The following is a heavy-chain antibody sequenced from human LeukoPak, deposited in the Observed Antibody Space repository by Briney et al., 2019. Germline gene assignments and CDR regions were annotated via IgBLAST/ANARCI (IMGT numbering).Heavy chain of an antibody. CDR3: ARDGDDFWSGYLDWFDP. D-gene: IGHD3-3*01. CDR1: GYTFTSYG. J-gene: IGHJ5*02. CDR2: ISAYNGNT. V-gene: IGHV1-18*01. Sequence: GASVKVSCKASGYTFTSYGISWVRQPPGQGIEWMGWISAYNGNTNYAQKLQGRVTMTTDTSTSTAYMELRSLRSDDTAVYYCARDGDDFWSGYLDWFDPWGQGTLVTVSS.